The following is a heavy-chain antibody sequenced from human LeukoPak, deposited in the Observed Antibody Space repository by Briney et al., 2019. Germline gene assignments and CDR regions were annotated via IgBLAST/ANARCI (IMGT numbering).Heavy chain of an antibody. CDR1: GGSISSGGYY. CDR3: ARDHDTANNWFDP. V-gene: IGHV4-31*03. Sequence: SQTLSLTCTVSGGSISSGGYYWSWIRQHPGKGLEWIGYIYYSGSTYYNPSLKSRVTISVDTSKNQFSLKLSSVAAADTAAYYCARDHDTANNWFDPWGQGTLVTVSS. CDR2: IYYSGST. D-gene: IGHD5-18*01. J-gene: IGHJ5*02.